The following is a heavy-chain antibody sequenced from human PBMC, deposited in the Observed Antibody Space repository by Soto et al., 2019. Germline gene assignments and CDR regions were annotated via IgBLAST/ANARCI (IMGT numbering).Heavy chain of an antibody. CDR3: ARERYNWNYIEIYYYGMDV. V-gene: IGHV3-23*01. D-gene: IGHD1-7*01. CDR2: ISGSGGST. CDR1: GFTFSSYA. J-gene: IGHJ6*02. Sequence: GGSLRLSCAASGFTFSSYAMSWVRQAPGKGLEWVSAISGSGGSTYYADSVKGRFTISRDNAKNSLYLQMNSLRAEDTAVYYCARERYNWNYIEIYYYGMDVWGQGTTVTVSS.